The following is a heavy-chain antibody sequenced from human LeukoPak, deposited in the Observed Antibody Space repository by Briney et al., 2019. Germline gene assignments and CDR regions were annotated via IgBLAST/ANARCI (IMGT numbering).Heavy chain of an antibody. D-gene: IGHD3-10*01. CDR2: INAGNGNT. CDR1: GYTFPSYA. CDR3: AGWESYYYGSGKSQLRDY. J-gene: IGHJ4*02. Sequence: ASVKVSCKASGYTFPSYAMHWVRQAPGQRLEWMGWINAGNGNTKYSQEFQGRVTITRDTSASTAYMELSSLRSDDTAVYYCAGWESYYYGSGKSQLRDYWGQGNLVTVSS. V-gene: IGHV1-3*01.